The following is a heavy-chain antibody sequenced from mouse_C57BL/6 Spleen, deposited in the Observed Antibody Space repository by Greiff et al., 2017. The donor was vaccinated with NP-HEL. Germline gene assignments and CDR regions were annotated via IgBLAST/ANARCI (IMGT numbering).Heavy chain of an antibody. D-gene: IGHD4-1*01. CDR1: GYTFTSYD. CDR3: ARMEKELGFFAY. Sequence: VQLQQSGPELVKPGASVKLSCKASGYTFTSYDINWVKQRPGKGLEWLGWIYPRAGSTKYNEKFKGKATLTVDTSSSTAYMELHILTSEDSAVYFCARMEKELGFFAYWGQGTLVTVSA. V-gene: IGHV1-85*01. J-gene: IGHJ3*01. CDR2: IYPRAGST.